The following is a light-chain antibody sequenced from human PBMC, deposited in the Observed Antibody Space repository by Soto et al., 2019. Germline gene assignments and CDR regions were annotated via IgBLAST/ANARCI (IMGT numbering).Light chain of an antibody. CDR3: QKYYTTPLT. Sequence: DIVITQSPDSLAVSLGERDTINCKSSQSVLYSSNHQNYLAWYQQKTGQPPQILIYWDSTRESGVPDRFSGSGSGTDLNLTISRLQAEDLAVYYCQKYYTTPLTFGGGTQGEIK. CDR1: QSVLYSSNHQNY. J-gene: IGKJ4*01. V-gene: IGKV4-1*01. CDR2: WDS.